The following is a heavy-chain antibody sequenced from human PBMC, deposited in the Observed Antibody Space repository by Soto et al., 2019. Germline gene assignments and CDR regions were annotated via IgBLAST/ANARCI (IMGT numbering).Heavy chain of an antibody. D-gene: IGHD3-3*01. CDR1: GYSFNSYW. CDR2: IDPSDSYT. V-gene: IGHV5-10-1*01. CDR3: ARNIMIFGLNNCGMDV. J-gene: IGHJ6*01. Sequence: GESLKISCKGSGYSFNSYWVSWVRQMPGKGLEWMGRIDPSDSYTNYSPSFQGHVTISADKSISTAYLQWSSLKASDTAMYYCARNIMIFGLNNCGMDVWGQGTTVTV.